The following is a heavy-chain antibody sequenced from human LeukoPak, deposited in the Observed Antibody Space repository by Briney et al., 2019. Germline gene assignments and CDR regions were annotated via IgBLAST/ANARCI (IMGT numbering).Heavy chain of an antibody. CDR1: RGTFSSYA. Sequence: SVKVSCKASRGTFSSYAISWVRQAPGQGLEWMGGIIPIFGTANYAQKFQGRVTITADESTSTAYMELSSLRSEDTAVYYCARTVVVPAARAYYYYYMDVWGKGTTVTVSS. D-gene: IGHD2-2*01. CDR3: ARTVVVPAARAYYYYYMDV. J-gene: IGHJ6*03. V-gene: IGHV1-69*01. CDR2: IIPIFGTA.